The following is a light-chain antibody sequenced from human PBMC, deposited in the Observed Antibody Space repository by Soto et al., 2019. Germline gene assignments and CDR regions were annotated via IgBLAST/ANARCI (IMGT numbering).Light chain of an antibody. CDR3: CSNAGSSLDV. V-gene: IGLV2-23*01. J-gene: IGLJ1*01. CDR2: EGS. Sequence: QSARTQPASVSGSPGQSITISCTGTSSDVGSYNLVSWYQQQPGKAPKPMIYEGSKRPSGVSNRFSGCKSGNTASLTISGRQGEDEADYYCCSNAGSSLDVFGTGTKLTVL. CDR1: SSDVGSYNL.